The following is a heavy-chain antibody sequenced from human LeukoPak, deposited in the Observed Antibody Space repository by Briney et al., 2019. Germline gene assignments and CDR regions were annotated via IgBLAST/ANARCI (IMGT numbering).Heavy chain of an antibody. J-gene: IGHJ4*02. V-gene: IGHV3-33*01. CDR3: ARGPLTEVAGTTWDS. CDR2: IWYDGSNK. Sequence: GGSLRLSCAASGFTFSSYGMHWVRQAPGKGLEWVAVIWYDGSNKYYADSVKGRFTISRDNSKNTLYLQMNSLRAEDTAVYFCARGPLTEVAGTTWDSWGRGTLVTVSS. D-gene: IGHD6-19*01. CDR1: GFTFSSYG.